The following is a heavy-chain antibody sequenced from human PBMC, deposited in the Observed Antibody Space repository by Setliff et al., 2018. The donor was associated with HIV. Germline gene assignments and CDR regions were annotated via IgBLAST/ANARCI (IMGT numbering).Heavy chain of an antibody. Sequence: GGSLRLSCAASGFTFSSYWMSWVRQAPGKGLEWVANIKQDGSEKYYVDSVKGRFTISRDNSKNTLYLQMNSLRAEDTAVYYCARGAVTLVYFDYWGQGTLVTVSS. D-gene: IGHD6-19*01. J-gene: IGHJ4*02. V-gene: IGHV3-7*04. CDR1: GFTFSSYW. CDR2: IKQDGSEK. CDR3: ARGAVTLVYFDY.